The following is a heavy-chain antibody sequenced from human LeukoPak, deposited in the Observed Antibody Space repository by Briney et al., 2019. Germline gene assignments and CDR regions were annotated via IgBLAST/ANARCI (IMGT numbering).Heavy chain of an antibody. CDR1: GYTFTSYD. CDR2: MNPNSGDT. D-gene: IGHD2-21*01. Sequence: EASVKVSCKASGYTFTSYDINWVRQAPGQGLEWMGWMNPNSGDTGYAQKFQGRVTMTRSTSISTAYMELSSLRFDCTRSVRNGHIDYWGQGTLVTVSS. CDR3: GHIDY. J-gene: IGHJ4*02. V-gene: IGHV1-8*01.